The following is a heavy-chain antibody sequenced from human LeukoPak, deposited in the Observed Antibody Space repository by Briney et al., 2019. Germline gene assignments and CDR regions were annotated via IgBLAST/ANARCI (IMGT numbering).Heavy chain of an antibody. CDR2: INPNSGGT. D-gene: IGHD3-3*01. CDR3: ARDLRSGYFQTQTTFDY. V-gene: IGHV1-2*06. Sequence: ASVKVSCKASGYTFTGYYMHWVRQAPGQGLEWMGRINPNSGGTNYAQKFQGRVTMTRDTSISTAYMELSRLRSDDTAVYYCARDLRSGYFQTQTTFDYWGQGTLVTVSS. CDR1: GYTFTGYY. J-gene: IGHJ4*02.